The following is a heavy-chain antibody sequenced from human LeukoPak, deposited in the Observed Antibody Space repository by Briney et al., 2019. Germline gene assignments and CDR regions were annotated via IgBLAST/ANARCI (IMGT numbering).Heavy chain of an antibody. D-gene: IGHD2-21*01. Sequence: ASVKVSCKTSGHTFTKYLIHWVRQAPGRGLEWMGTINPSGDSTNYAQRFQGRVTLTEDTSTSTVYMELSSLTSEDTAVYYCARPSYCVFDNCGYWLDPWGPGTLITVSS. V-gene: IGHV1-46*01. CDR1: GHTFTKYL. CDR3: ARPSYCVFDNCGYWLDP. CDR2: INPSGDST. J-gene: IGHJ5*02.